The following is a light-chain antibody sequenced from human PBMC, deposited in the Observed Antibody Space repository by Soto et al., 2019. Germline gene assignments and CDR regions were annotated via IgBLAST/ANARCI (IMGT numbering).Light chain of an antibody. CDR2: AAS. Sequence: DIQMTQSPSSLSASVGDRVTITCRASQSISNHLNWYQQKPGKAPKLLIFAASSLQSGVPSRFSGSGSGTNFTLTITSLQPEDFATYYCQQANSFLALTFGGGTKVDIK. J-gene: IGKJ4*01. CDR1: QSISNH. V-gene: IGKV1-12*01. CDR3: QQANSFLALT.